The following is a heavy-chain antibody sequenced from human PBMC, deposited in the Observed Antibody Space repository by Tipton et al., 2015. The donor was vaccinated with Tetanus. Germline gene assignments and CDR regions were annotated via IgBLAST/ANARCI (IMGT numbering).Heavy chain of an antibody. D-gene: IGHD1-26*01. J-gene: IGHJ4*02. Sequence: TLSLTCVVYGGSFGHYYWTWIRQPPGKGLEWIGEINHDGRTTYTSSLKSRVTILVDTSKKQFSLKVTSVTAADTAVYYCANHPGAKTQFDYWGQGTLVTVSS. CDR3: ANHPGAKTQFDY. V-gene: IGHV4-34*01. CDR2: INHDGRT. CDR1: GGSFGHYY.